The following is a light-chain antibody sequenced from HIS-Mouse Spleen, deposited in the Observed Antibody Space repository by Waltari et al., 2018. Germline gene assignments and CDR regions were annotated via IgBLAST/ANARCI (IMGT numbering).Light chain of an antibody. CDR2: DAS. V-gene: IGKV1-33*01. CDR3: QQYDNLVT. Sequence: DIQMTQSPSSLSASVGDRVTITCQASQDISNYLNWYQQKPGKAPKLLIYDASNLETGVPSRFSGSGSGTDFTLTISSLQPEDIATYYCQQYDNLVTFGPGTKVDIK. CDR1: QDISNY. J-gene: IGKJ3*01.